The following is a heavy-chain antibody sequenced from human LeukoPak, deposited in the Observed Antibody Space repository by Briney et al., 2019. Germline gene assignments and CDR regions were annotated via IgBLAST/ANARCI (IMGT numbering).Heavy chain of an antibody. CDR1: GLTFSSYG. CDR2: IRYDGSNQ. CDR3: ATVFYYGSGSYFPLGF. J-gene: IGHJ4*02. Sequence: GGSLRLSCAASGLTFSSYGMHWVRQAPGKGLEWVAFIRYDGSNQYYADSVKGRFTISRDNSKNTLYLQLSSLRAEDTAVYYCATVFYYGSGSYFPLGFWGQGTLVTVSS. D-gene: IGHD3-10*01. V-gene: IGHV3-30*02.